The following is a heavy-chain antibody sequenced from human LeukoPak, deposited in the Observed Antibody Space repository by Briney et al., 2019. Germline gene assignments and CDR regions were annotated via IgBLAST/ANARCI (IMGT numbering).Heavy chain of an antibody. Sequence: PSETLSLTCTVSGGSISSYYWSWIRQPAGKGLEWIGRIYTSGSTNYNPSLKSRVTMSVDTSKNQFSLRLSSVSATDTAVYYCVSPRGFSYGYFDYWGQGTLVTVSS. V-gene: IGHV4-4*07. CDR1: GGSISSYY. J-gene: IGHJ4*02. CDR2: IYTSGST. CDR3: VSPRGFSYGYFDY. D-gene: IGHD5-18*01.